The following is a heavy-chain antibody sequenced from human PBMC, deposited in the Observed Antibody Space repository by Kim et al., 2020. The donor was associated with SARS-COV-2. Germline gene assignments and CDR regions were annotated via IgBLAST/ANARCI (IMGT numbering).Heavy chain of an antibody. Sequence: SETLSLTCIVSGGSISSTSHYWGWIRQPPGKGLEWIGSMSHTGSTYYNPSLRSRVTMSVDTSKNHFSLKVNSVTAADTAVYYCAREKSLGQQPGDEFDFWGQGTLVSVSS. CDR3: AREKSLGQQPGDEFDF. V-gene: IGHV4-39*07. D-gene: IGHD3-16*01. J-gene: IGHJ4*02. CDR2: MSHTGST. CDR1: GGSISSTSHY.